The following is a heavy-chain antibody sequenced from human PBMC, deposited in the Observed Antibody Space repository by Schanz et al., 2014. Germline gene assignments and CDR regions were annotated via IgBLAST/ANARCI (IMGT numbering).Heavy chain of an antibody. CDR1: GGTFSSYT. Sequence: QVQLVQSGAEVKKPGSSMKVSCKASGGTFSSYTISWIRQAPGQGLEWMGRIIPVLAIADYAQKFQGRVTITADKSTSTASMELSRLRSEDTAVYYCARGPSQGYSYGHNIGAYYYGMDVWGQGTTVTVSS. V-gene: IGHV1-69*02. D-gene: IGHD5-18*01. CDR2: IIPVLAIA. CDR3: ARGPSQGYSYGHNIGAYYYGMDV. J-gene: IGHJ6*02.